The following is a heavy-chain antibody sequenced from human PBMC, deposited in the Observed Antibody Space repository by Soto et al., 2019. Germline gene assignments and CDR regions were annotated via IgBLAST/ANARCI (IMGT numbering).Heavy chain of an antibody. CDR1: VYTFTSYD. CDR2: MNPNSGNT. Sequence: APVKVSCKASVYTFTSYDINWVRQATEQGLEWMGWMNPNSGNTGYAQKFQGRVTMTRNTSISTAYMELSSLRSEDTAVYYCARGQDYDFWSGYYTGYYYYYMDVWGKGTTVTVS. V-gene: IGHV1-8*01. J-gene: IGHJ6*03. D-gene: IGHD3-3*01. CDR3: ARGQDYDFWSGYYTGYYYYYMDV.